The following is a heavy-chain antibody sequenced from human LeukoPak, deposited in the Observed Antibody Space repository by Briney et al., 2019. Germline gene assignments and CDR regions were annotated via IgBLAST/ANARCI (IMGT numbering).Heavy chain of an antibody. J-gene: IGHJ6*03. CDR1: GFTFSSYS. V-gene: IGHV3-48*04. CDR2: ISSSSSTI. CDR3: ARSRLGYCSGGSCYDDYYYYMDV. Sequence: PGGSLRLSCAASGFTFSSYSMNWVRQAPGKGLEWVSYISSSSSTIYYADSVKGRFTISRDNAMNSLYLQMNSLRAEDTAVYYCARSRLGYCSGGSCYDDYYYYMDVWGKGTTVTVSS. D-gene: IGHD2-15*01.